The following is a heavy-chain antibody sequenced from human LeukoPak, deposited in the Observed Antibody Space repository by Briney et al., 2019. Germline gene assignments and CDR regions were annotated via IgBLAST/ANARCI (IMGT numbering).Heavy chain of an antibody. D-gene: IGHD6-13*01. V-gene: IGHV4-39*01. CDR3: ARSDSSSFDY. CDR2: IYYSGST. J-gene: IGHJ4*02. CDR1: GGSISSSSYY. Sequence: KPSETLSLTCTVSGGSISSSSYYWGWIRQPPGKGLEWIGSIYYSGSTYYNPSLKSRVTISVDTSKNQFSLKLSSVTAADTAVYYCARSDSSSFDYWGQGTLVTVS.